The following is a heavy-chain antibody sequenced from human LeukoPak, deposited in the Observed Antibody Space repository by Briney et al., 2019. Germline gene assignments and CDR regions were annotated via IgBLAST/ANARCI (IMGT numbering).Heavy chain of an antibody. CDR3: ARDPCDSSGFLLGDAFDI. CDR2: ISAYNGNT. D-gene: IGHD3-22*01. J-gene: IGHJ3*02. CDR1: GYTFTSYG. Sequence: ASVKVSCKASGYTFTSYGISWVRQAPGQGLEWMGWISAYNGNTNYAQKLQGRVTMTTDTSTSTAYMELRSLRSDDTAVYYCARDPCDSSGFLLGDAFDIWGQGTMVTVSS. V-gene: IGHV1-18*01.